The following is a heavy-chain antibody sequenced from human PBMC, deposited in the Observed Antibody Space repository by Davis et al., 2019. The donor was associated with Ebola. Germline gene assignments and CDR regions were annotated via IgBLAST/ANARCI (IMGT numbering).Heavy chain of an antibody. CDR2: ISTYKANT. D-gene: IGHD6-19*01. CDR3: ARDRYSSGWAMLDY. J-gene: IGHJ4*02. V-gene: IGHV1-18*04. Sequence: ASVNVSCKASGYTFTSYGISWVRQAPGQGLEWMGWISTYKANTNYAQKLQGRVTMTTDTSTNTAYMELRSLRSDDTAVYYCARDRYSSGWAMLDYWGQGTLVTVSS. CDR1: GYTFTSYG.